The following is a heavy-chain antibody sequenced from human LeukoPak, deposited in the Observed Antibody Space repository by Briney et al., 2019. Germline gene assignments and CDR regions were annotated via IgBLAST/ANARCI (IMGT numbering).Heavy chain of an antibody. J-gene: IGHJ4*02. CDR2: INPNSGGT. CDR1: GYTFTGYY. Sequence: VASVKVSCKASGYTFTGYYMHWVREAPGQGLEWMGWINPNSGGTNYAQKFQGRVTMTRDTSISTAYMELSRLRSDDTAVYYCARSFIAAALLGDYFDYWGQGTLVTVSS. V-gene: IGHV1-2*02. D-gene: IGHD6-13*01. CDR3: ARSFIAAALLGDYFDY.